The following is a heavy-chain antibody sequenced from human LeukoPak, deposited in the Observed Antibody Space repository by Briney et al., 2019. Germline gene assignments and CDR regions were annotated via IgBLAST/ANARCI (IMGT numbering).Heavy chain of an antibody. J-gene: IGHJ5*02. V-gene: IGHV4-61*02. CDR3: ARESLGAYGSGSYLGDNWFDP. D-gene: IGHD3-10*01. Sequence: SETLSLACTVSVGSISSGSYYGSWIRQPAGKGLEWIGRIYIRGNTSYNPSLKSRVTISADTSKNQFSLKLSSVTAADTAVYYCARESLGAYGSGSYLGDNWFDPWGQGTLVTVSS. CDR1: VGSISSGSYY. CDR2: IYIRGNT.